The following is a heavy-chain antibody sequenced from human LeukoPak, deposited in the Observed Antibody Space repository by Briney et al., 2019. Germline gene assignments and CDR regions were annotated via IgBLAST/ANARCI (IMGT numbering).Heavy chain of an antibody. CDR1: GFTFNNYF. Sequence: GGSLRLYCAASGFTFNNYFMSWIRQAPGKGLEWVSYISSSGGTVYYAGSVKGRFTVSRDNAKNSLYLQMNSLRAEDTAVYYCARGLAVAANCFDYWGQGTLVTVSS. V-gene: IGHV3-11*04. CDR3: ARGLAVAANCFDY. J-gene: IGHJ4*02. D-gene: IGHD6-19*01. CDR2: ISSSGGTV.